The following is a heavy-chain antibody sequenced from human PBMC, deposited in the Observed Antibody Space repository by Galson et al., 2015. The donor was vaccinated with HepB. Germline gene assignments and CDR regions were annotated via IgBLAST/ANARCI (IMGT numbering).Heavy chain of an antibody. CDR3: AASHFENGFLGPHYYGKDV. CDR2: IVIGSGFT. Sequence: SVKVSCKASGFTFSTSCVQWVRQARGQRLEWIGSIVIGSGFTSREQTFQGRVTITRDMSTMTAYLDLSGLTSDDTAVYYCAASHFENGFLGPHYYGKDVWGQGTTVIVSS. CDR1: GFTFSTSC. D-gene: IGHD3-16*01. J-gene: IGHJ6*02. V-gene: IGHV1-58*01.